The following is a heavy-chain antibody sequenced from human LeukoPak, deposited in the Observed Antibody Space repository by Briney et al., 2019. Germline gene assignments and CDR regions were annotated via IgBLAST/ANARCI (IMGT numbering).Heavy chain of an antibody. D-gene: IGHD1-26*01. Sequence: SETLSLTCTVSGGSISNYYWSWIRQPPGKGLEWIGYIYDSGSTNYNPSLKSRVTISVDTSKNKFSLKLSSVTAADTAVYYCARGGSYLGHCAYWGRGSLVTVSS. CDR2: IYDSGST. V-gene: IGHV4-59*01. CDR1: GGSISNYY. J-gene: IGHJ4*02. CDR3: ARGGSYLGHCAY.